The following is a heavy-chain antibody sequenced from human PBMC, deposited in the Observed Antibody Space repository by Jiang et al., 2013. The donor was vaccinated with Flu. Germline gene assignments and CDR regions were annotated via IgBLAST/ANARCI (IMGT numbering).Heavy chain of an antibody. V-gene: IGHV4-4*02. J-gene: IGHJ4*02. D-gene: IGHD1-26*01. CDR3: ARGGVGGTSYYDY. Sequence: PSLKSRVVMSMDKSKNQVSLMVTSLTAADTAIYYCARGGVGGTSYYDYWGQGTLVTVSS.